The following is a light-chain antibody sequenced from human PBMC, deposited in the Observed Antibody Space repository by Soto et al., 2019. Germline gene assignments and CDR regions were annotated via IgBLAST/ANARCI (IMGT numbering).Light chain of an antibody. J-gene: IGKJ4*01. CDR2: GAS. CDR3: QQYGSSPIT. CDR1: QSVSSSY. Sequence: EIGLTQSPGTLSLSPGERATLSFMASQSVSSSYLAWYQQKPGQAPRLLIYGASSRATGIPDRFSGSGSGTDFTLTISRLEPEDFAVYYCQQYGSSPITFGGGTKVDIK. V-gene: IGKV3-20*01.